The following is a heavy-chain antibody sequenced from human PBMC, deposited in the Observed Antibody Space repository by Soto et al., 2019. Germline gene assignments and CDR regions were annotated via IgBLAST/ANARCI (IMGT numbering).Heavy chain of an antibody. V-gene: IGHV1-8*01. Sequence: QVQLVQSGAEVKKPGASVKVSCKASGYTFTSYDINXXXXXXXXXXXWMGWMNPNSGNTGYAQKFQGRVTMTRNTXXXXXXXXXXXXXXXXXXXXXXXXXXXXXXXXYFDLWGRGTLVTVSS. J-gene: IGHJ2*01. CDR2: MNPNSGNT. CDR1: GYTFTSYD. CDR3: XXXXXXXXXXYFDL.